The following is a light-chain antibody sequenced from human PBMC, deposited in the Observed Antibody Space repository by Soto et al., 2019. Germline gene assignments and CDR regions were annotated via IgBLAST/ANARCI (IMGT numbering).Light chain of an antibody. CDR2: YDS. J-gene: IGLJ1*01. CDR1: NIGSKS. CDR3: QVWESSSDHLYV. V-gene: IGLV3-21*01. Sequence: SYELTQPPSVSVAPGKTARITCGGNNIGSKSVHWYQQKPGQAPVLVIYYDSDRPSGIPERFSGSNSGNTATLTISRVEAGDEAVYYWQVWESSSDHLYVFVTGTKVTVL.